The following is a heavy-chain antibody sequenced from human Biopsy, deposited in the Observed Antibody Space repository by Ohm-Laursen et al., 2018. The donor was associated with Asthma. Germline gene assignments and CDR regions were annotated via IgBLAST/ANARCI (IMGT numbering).Heavy chain of an antibody. Sequence: LTLTCAASGRHFGSYNMHWARQAPGKGLEWVAVITFDGSTQHYGDSVKGRFTISRDNSKNMLFLQMNSLRAEDTAVYYCLRDTLGYYFDIWGQGTQVTVSS. V-gene: IGHV3-30-3*01. J-gene: IGHJ4*02. CDR1: GRHFGSYN. D-gene: IGHD6-13*01. CDR2: ITFDGSTQ. CDR3: LRDTLGYYFDI.